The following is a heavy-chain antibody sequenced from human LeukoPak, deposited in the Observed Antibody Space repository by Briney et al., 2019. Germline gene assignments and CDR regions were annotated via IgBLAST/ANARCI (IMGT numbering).Heavy chain of an antibody. D-gene: IGHD2-2*01. CDR1: GYTFTGYY. V-gene: IGHV1-2*02. Sequence: ASVKVSCKASGYTFTGYYMHWVRQAPGQGLEWMGWINPNSGGTNYAQKFQGRVTMTRDTSISTAYMELSRLRSDDTAVYYYARGDIVVVPAGNCWFDPWGQGTLVTVSS. CDR2: INPNSGGT. J-gene: IGHJ5*02. CDR3: ARGDIVVVPAGNCWFDP.